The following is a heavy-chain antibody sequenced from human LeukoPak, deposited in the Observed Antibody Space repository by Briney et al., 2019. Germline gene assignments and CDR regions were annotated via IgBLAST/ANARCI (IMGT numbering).Heavy chain of an antibody. J-gene: IGHJ3*02. V-gene: IGHV1-18*01. CDR1: GYTFTSYG. CDR2: ISAYNGNT. Sequence: GASVKVSCKASGYTFTSYGISWVRQAPGQGLEWMGWISAYNGNTNYAQKLQGRVTMTTDTSTSTAYMELRSLRSDDTAVYYCARDYFVFGVVTDAFDIWGQGTMVTVSS. CDR3: ARDYFVFGVVTDAFDI. D-gene: IGHD3-3*01.